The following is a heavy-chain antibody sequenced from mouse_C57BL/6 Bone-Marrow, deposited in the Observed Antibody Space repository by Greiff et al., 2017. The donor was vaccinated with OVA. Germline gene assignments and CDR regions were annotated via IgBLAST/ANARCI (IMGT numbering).Heavy chain of an antibody. J-gene: IGHJ3*01. CDR1: GFSFNTYA. V-gene: IGHV10-1*01. CDR3: VGGGGSWCAY. Sequence: EVQGVESGGGLVQPKGSLKLSCAASGFSFNTYAMNWVRQAPGKGLEWVARIRSKSNNYAIYYADSVKDRFTISRDDSESMLYLQMNNLKTEDTAMYYCVGGGGSWCAYWGQGTLVTVSA. CDR2: IRSKSNNYAI.